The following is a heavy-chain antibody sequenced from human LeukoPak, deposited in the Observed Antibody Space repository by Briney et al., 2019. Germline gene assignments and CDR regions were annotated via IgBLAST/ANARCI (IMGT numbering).Heavy chain of an antibody. J-gene: IGHJ4*02. V-gene: IGHV3-23*01. D-gene: IGHD3-16*01. Sequence: GGSLRLSCAASGFTFSSYAMSWVRQAPGKGLEWVSAISGSGGSTYYADSVKGRFTISRDNAKNSLYLQMNSLRDEDTAVYYCARDVEDDYWGQGTLVTVSS. CDR3: ARDVEDDY. CDR2: ISGSGGST. CDR1: GFTFSSYA.